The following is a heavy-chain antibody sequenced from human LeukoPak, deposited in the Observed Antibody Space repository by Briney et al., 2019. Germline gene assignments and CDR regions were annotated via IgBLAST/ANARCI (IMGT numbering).Heavy chain of an antibody. J-gene: IGHJ4*02. CDR2: ISYDGSSK. D-gene: IGHD3-22*01. Sequence: GGSLRLSCAASGFTFSSYAIYCVRQAPGKGLEWVALISYDGSSKYYADSVKGRFTISRDNSKNTLYLQINSLRPEDTAVYYCARDYYDSSGYYAHYYWGQGSLVTVSS. CDR1: GFTFSSYA. V-gene: IGHV3-30-3*01. CDR3: ARDYYDSSGYYAHYY.